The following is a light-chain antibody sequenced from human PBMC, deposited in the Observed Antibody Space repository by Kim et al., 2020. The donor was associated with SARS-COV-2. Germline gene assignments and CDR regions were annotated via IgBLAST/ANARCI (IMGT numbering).Light chain of an antibody. J-gene: IGKJ1*01. V-gene: IGKV1-8*01. CDR2: AAS. Sequence: ASTGDRVTITCRASQGISSYLAWYQQKPGKAPKLLIYAASTLQSGVPSRFSGSGSGSDFTLTISCLQSEDFATYYCQQYYSYPWTFGQGTKVDIK. CDR1: QGISSY. CDR3: QQYYSYPWT.